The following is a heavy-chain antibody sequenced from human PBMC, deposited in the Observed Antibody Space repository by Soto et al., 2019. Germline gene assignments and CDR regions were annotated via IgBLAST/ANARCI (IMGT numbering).Heavy chain of an antibody. D-gene: IGHD3-22*01. CDR3: AKAYYHDRSGLHYFDY. CDR2: VSGSGGST. CDR1: GITFSSFA. Sequence: PGGSLRLSXATSGITFSSFAMSWVRQAPGKGLEWVSAVSGSGGSTYYADSVKGRFTISRDNSKDTLYLQLNSLRAEDTAVYFCAKAYYHDRSGLHYFDYWGQGTLVTVSS. J-gene: IGHJ4*02. V-gene: IGHV3-23*01.